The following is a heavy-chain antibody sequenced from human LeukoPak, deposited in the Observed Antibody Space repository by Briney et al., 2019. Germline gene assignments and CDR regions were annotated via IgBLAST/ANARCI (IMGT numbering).Heavy chain of an antibody. J-gene: IGHJ6*03. V-gene: IGHV3-23*01. CDR2: LGGTNGYT. Sequence: GGSLRLSCVASGFTFSSYAMSWVRQPPGKGLEWVSSLGGTNGYTYYADSVKGRFSISRDNSQNTLYLQMNSLRAEDTAIYYCAKARHYGSGSYYINYYYYYMDVWGKGTTVTVSS. CDR3: AKARHYGSGSYYINYYYYYMDV. CDR1: GFTFSSYA. D-gene: IGHD3-10*01.